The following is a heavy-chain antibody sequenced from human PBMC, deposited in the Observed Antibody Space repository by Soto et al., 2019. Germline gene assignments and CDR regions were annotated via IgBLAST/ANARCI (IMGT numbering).Heavy chain of an antibody. Sequence: QVQLQQWGAGLLKPSETLSLTCAVYGGSFSGYYWCWMRQPPGKGLVWIGEINHSGSTNYNPSLKSRVTISVDTSKNQFSLKLSSVTAADTAVYYCARYSRGYSYGSDAFDIWGQGTMVTVSS. D-gene: IGHD5-18*01. V-gene: IGHV4-34*01. J-gene: IGHJ3*02. CDR1: GGSFSGYY. CDR2: INHSGST. CDR3: ARYSRGYSYGSDAFDI.